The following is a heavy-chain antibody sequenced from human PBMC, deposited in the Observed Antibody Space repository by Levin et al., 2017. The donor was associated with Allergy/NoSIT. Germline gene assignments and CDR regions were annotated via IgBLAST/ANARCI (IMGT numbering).Heavy chain of an antibody. CDR2: IYSGGST. CDR3: ARDRSLWFGEFDI. V-gene: IGHV3-53*01. D-gene: IGHD3-10*01. J-gene: IGHJ3*02. Sequence: PGGSLRLSCAASGFTVSSNYMSWVRQAPGKGLEWVSVIYSGGSTYYADSVKGRFTISRDNSKNTLYLQMNSLRAEDTAVYYCARDRSLWFGEFDIWGQGTMVTVSS. CDR1: GFTVSSNY.